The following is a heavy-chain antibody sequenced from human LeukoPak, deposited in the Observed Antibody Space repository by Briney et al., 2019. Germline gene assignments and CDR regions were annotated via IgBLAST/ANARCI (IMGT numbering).Heavy chain of an antibody. CDR1: GGSISSSSYY. CDR3: ARLKCISTTCPSRYVMDV. Sequence: SETLSLTCTVSGGSISSSSYYWGWIRQPPGKGLEWIGSIYYSGSTYYNPSLKSRVTISVDTSKNQFSLKLSSVTAADTAVYYCARLKCISTTCPSRYVMDVWGQGTTVTLSS. CDR2: IYYSGST. D-gene: IGHD2-2*01. V-gene: IGHV4-39*01. J-gene: IGHJ6*02.